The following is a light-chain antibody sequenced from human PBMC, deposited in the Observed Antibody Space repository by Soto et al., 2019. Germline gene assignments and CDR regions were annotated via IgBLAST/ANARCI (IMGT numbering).Light chain of an antibody. CDR3: SSYKSGSTL. CDR2: EVS. CDR1: NTDLGGYDS. V-gene: IGLV2-14*01. J-gene: IGLJ2*01. Sequence: QSALTQPASVSGSPGHSITIPCTGINTDLGGYDSVSWYQQHPGNAPQLILYEVSNRPSGVSNRFSGSKSGNTASLTISGLQSEDEADYYCSSYKSGSTLFGGGTKVTVL.